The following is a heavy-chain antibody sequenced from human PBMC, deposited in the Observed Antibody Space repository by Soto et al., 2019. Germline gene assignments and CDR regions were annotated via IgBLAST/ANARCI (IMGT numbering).Heavy chain of an antibody. V-gene: IGHV1-69*01. Sequence: VKVSCKASGGTFSTHAIIWVRQAPGHGLEWMGGIIPISGTTYYTQKFQGRVTITADEPTSTAFMELSSLKSEDTAVFYCARGYCSGGNCYSGMDVWGQGTMVTVSS. CDR2: IIPISGTT. CDR1: GGTFSTHA. J-gene: IGHJ6*02. D-gene: IGHD2-15*01. CDR3: ARGYCSGGNCYSGMDV.